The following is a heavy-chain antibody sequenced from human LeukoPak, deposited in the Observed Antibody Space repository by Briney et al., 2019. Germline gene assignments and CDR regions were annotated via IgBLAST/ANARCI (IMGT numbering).Heavy chain of an antibody. CDR1: GFTFRSYG. CDR2: IWYDGSNK. CDR3: ARSRTMVRGVIISY. V-gene: IGHV3-33*01. D-gene: IGHD3-10*01. Sequence: GRSLRLSCAASGFTFRSYGMHWVRQAPGKGLEWVAVIWYDGSNKYYADSVKGRFTISRDNSKNTLYLQMNSLRAEDTAVYYCARSRTMVRGVIISYWGQGTLVTVSS. J-gene: IGHJ4*02.